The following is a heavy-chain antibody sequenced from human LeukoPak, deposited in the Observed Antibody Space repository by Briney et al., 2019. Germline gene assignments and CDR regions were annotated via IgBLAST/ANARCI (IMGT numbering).Heavy chain of an antibody. CDR2: ISAYNGNT. V-gene: IGHV1-18*01. CDR3: ARDRAAAGDAYFDY. CDR1: AYTFTGYG. J-gene: IGHJ4*02. D-gene: IGHD6-13*01. Sequence: ASVKVSCKASAYTFTGYGISWVRQAPGQGLEWMGWISAYNGNTNFAQKLQGRVTMTTDTSTSTAYMELRSLGSDDTAVYYCARDRAAAGDAYFDYWGQGTLVTVSS.